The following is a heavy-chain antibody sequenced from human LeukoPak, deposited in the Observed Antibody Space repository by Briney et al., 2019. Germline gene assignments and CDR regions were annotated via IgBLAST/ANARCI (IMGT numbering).Heavy chain of an antibody. V-gene: IGHV3-11*01. D-gene: IGHD6-19*01. CDR2: ISSSGSTI. Sequence: AGGSLRLSCAAPGFTFSDYYMSWIRQAPGKGLEWVSYISSSGSTIYYADSVKGRFTISRDNAKNSLYLQMNSLRAEDTAVYYCACSSGWYGVRGDYWGQGTLVTVSS. CDR1: GFTFSDYY. J-gene: IGHJ4*02. CDR3: ACSSGWYGVRGDY.